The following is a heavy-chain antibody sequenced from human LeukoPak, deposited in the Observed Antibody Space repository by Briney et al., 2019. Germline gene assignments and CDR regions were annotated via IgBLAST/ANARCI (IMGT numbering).Heavy chain of an antibody. V-gene: IGHV4-39*01. D-gene: IGHD6-19*01. CDR3: ATTPALAVAGTLDPKE. J-gene: IGHJ4*02. CDR2: IFYSGST. Sequence: PSETLSLTCTVSGGSISSSSYYWGWIRQSPGKGLEWIGSIFYSGSTYYNPSLKSRVTISIDTSENQFSLKVSSVTAAGTAVYYCATTPALAVAGTLDPKEWGQGTLVTVSS. CDR1: GGSISSSSYY.